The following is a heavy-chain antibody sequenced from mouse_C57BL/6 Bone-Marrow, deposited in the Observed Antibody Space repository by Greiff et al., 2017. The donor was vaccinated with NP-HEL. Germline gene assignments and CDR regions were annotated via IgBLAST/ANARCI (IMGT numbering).Heavy chain of an antibody. CDR1: GYAFSSSW. CDR3: ARGLLDAMDY. V-gene: IGHV1-82*01. D-gene: IGHD1-1*01. J-gene: IGHJ4*01. Sequence: QVQLQQSGPELVKPGASVKISCKASGYAFSSSWMNWVKQRPGKGLEWIGRIYPGDGDTNYNGKFKGKATLTADKSSSTAYMQLSSLTSEDSAVYFCARGLLDAMDYWGQGTSVTVSS. CDR2: IYPGDGDT.